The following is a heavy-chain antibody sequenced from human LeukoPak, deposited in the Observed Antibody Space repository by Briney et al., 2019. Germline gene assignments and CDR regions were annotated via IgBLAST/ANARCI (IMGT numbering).Heavy chain of an antibody. CDR3: ARVVNWGPIDY. Sequence: ASVKVSCKASGGTFSSYAISWVRQAPGQGLEWMGGIIPIFGTANYAQKFQGRVTITADESTSTAYMELSSLRSDDTAVYYCARVVNWGPIDYWGQGTLVTVSS. J-gene: IGHJ4*02. V-gene: IGHV1-69*01. D-gene: IGHD7-27*01. CDR2: IIPIFGTA. CDR1: GGTFSSYA.